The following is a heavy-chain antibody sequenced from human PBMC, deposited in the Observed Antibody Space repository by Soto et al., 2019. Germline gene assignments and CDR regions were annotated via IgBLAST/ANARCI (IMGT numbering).Heavy chain of an antibody. D-gene: IGHD4-17*01. CDR1: GYTFTGYY. Sequence: QVQLVQSGAEVKKPGASVKVSCKASGYTFTGYYMHWVRQAPGQGLEWMGWINPNSGGTNYAQKFQGRVTMTRDTSISTAYMELSRLRSDDTAVYYCARDRSEDFYGDYLFDYWGQGTLVIVSS. J-gene: IGHJ4*02. CDR3: ARDRSEDFYGDYLFDY. V-gene: IGHV1-2*02. CDR2: INPNSGGT.